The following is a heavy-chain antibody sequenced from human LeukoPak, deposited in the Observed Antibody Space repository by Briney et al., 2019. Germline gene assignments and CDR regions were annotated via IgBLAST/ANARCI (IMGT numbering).Heavy chain of an antibody. CDR3: AKALKRTSGGNFGSCLDS. V-gene: IGHV3-23*01. CDR2: ISGDGGTT. CDR1: GLSFSSYA. Sequence: PGGSLRLSCAASGLSFSSYAMSWVRQAPEKGLEWVSGISGDGGTTIYADSMKGRLTISRDNSKNTLYLHMNSLRTEDTAIYYCAKALKRTSGGNFGSCLDSWGQGTLVTVSS. J-gene: IGHJ4*02. D-gene: IGHD1-26*01.